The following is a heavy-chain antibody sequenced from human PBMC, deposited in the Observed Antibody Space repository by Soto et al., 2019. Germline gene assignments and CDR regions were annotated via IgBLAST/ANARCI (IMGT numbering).Heavy chain of an antibody. Sequence: ASVKVSCKATGYTFTSYGISWVRQAPGQGLEWMGWISAYNGNTNYAQKLQCRVTMTTDTSTSTAYMELRSLRSDDTAVYYCASQHDYYDSSGYYPTDYWGQGTMVTVYS. D-gene: IGHD3-22*01. CDR1: GYTFTSYG. V-gene: IGHV1-18*01. CDR3: ASQHDYYDSSGYYPTDY. J-gene: IGHJ4*02. CDR2: ISAYNGNT.